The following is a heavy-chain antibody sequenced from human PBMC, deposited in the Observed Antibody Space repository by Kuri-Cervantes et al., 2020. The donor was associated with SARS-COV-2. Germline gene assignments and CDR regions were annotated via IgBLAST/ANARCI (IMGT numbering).Heavy chain of an antibody. J-gene: IGHJ4*02. CDR1: GFTFSSYG. CDR3: AREIWGGNLIDY. V-gene: IGHV3-30*02. Sequence: GGSLRLSCAASGFTFSSYGMHWVRQAPGKGLEWVAFIRYDGSNKYYADSVKGRFTISRDNAKNSLYLQMNSLRAEDTAVYYCAREIWGGNLIDYWGQGTLVTVSS. CDR2: IRYDGSNK. D-gene: IGHD4-23*01.